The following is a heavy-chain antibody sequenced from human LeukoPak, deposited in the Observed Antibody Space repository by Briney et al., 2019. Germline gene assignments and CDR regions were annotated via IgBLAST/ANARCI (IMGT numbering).Heavy chain of an antibody. CDR2: ITGSDGST. CDR1: GFTLSSYT. D-gene: IGHD3-22*01. V-gene: IGHV3-23*01. J-gene: IGHJ4*02. Sequence: GGSLRLSCAASGFTLSSYTMTWVRQAPGKGLEWVSAITGSDGSTYYADPVKGRFTISRDNSKNTLHLQMNSLRAEDAAVYYCARKYDSSGYYPLGYWGQGTLVSVSS. CDR3: ARKYDSSGYYPLGY.